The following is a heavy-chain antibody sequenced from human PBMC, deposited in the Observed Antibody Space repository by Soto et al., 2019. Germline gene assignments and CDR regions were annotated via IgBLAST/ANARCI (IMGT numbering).Heavy chain of an antibody. J-gene: IGHJ3*02. CDR1: GGSISSYY. V-gene: IGHV4-59*08. CDR3: ARHYYDILTGWDDAFDI. Sequence: SETLSLTCTVSGGSISSYYWSWIRQPPGKGLEWIGYIYYSGSTNYNPSLKSRVTISVDTSKNQFSLKLSSVTAADTAVYYCARHYYDILTGWDDAFDIWGQGTMVTVSS. D-gene: IGHD3-9*01. CDR2: IYYSGST.